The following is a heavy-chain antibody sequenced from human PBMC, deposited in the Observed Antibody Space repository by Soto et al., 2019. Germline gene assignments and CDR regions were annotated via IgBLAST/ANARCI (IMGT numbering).Heavy chain of an antibody. J-gene: IGHJ5*02. CDR1: GGSISSGGYY. Sequence: KPSETLSLTCTVSGGSISSGGYYWSWIRQHPGKGLEWIGYIYYSGSTYYNPSLKSRVTISVDTSKNQFSLKLGSVTAADTAVYYCARGPYCSGGSCRGWFDPWGQGTLVTVSS. D-gene: IGHD2-15*01. V-gene: IGHV4-31*03. CDR3: ARGPYCSGGSCRGWFDP. CDR2: IYYSGST.